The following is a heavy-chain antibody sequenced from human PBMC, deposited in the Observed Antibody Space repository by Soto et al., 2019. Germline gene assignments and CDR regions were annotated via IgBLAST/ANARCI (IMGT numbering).Heavy chain of an antibody. CDR1: GYTFTSYY. J-gene: IGHJ4*02. CDR3: ARDPAVASVWFDY. Sequence: ASVRVCCKASGYTFTSYYMHWVRQAPGQGREWMGIINPSGGSTSYAQKFQGRVTMTRDTSTSTVYMELISLRSEDTAVYYCARDPAVASVWFDYWGQGTPVLVSS. V-gene: IGHV1-46*01. D-gene: IGHD6-19*01. CDR2: INPSGGST.